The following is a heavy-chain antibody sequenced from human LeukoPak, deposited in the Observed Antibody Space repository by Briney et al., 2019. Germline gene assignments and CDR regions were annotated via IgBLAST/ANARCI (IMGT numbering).Heavy chain of an antibody. CDR3: ARFPYFEGFDY. J-gene: IGHJ4*02. V-gene: IGHV4-4*08. Sequence: SETLSLTCSVSGGSIESYYWIWIRQPPGKGLEFIGYIAASGTTKHNPSLKSRVTLSMDTSKNQFSLKLRSVTAADTAVYFCARFPYFEGFDYWGQGTQVIVSS. D-gene: IGHD3-9*01. CDR2: IAASGTT. CDR1: GGSIESYY.